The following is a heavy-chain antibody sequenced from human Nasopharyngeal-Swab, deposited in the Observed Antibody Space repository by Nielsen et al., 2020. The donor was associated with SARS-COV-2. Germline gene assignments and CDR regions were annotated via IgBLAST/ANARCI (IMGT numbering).Heavy chain of an antibody. J-gene: IGHJ3*02. Sequence: ASVKVSCKASGYIFISHYMLWVRQAPGQGLQWMGWIKPHNGATKYAEKFQGRVTMTRDTLISTAYMELSNVRSDDTAVYYCAREGTGDYTYAFDIWGQGTLVTVSS. D-gene: IGHD3/OR15-3a*01. CDR2: IKPHNGAT. V-gene: IGHV1-2*02. CDR1: GYIFISHY. CDR3: AREGTGDYTYAFDI.